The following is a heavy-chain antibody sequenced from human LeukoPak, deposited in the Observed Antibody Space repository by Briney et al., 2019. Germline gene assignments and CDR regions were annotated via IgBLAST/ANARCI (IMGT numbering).Heavy chain of an antibody. D-gene: IGHD2-2*01. V-gene: IGHV3-30*02. CDR1: GFTFSSYG. CDR2: IRYDGSNK. J-gene: IGHJ4*02. Sequence: PGGSLRLSCAASGFTFSSYGMHWVRQAPGKGLEWVAFIRYDGSNKYYADSVKGRFTISRDNSKNTLYLQMNSLRAEDTAVYYCAKDVLRYCSSTSCRRLDYWGQGTLVTVSS. CDR3: AKDVLRYCSSTSCRRLDY.